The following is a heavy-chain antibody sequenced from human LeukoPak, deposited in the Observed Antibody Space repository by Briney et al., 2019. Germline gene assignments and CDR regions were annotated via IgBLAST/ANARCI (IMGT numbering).Heavy chain of an antibody. V-gene: IGHV4-4*07. CDR1: GGSISYFY. Sequence: SETLSLTCTVSGGSISYFYWSWIRQPAGKGLEWIGRIYTSGSTNYNPSLKSRVTMSVDTSKKQFSLKLSSVTAADTAVYYCAKDPTSSSALDYWGQGTLVTVSS. D-gene: IGHD6-6*01. J-gene: IGHJ4*02. CDR2: IYTSGST. CDR3: AKDPTSSSALDY.